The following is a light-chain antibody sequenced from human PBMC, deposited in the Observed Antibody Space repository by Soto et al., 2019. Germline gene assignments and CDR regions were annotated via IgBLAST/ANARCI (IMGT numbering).Light chain of an antibody. CDR2: KAS. Sequence: DIQMTQSPSTLSASVGDRVSITCRASQSISTWLAWYQQKPGKAPKLLIYKASSLESGVPSRFSGSGSGTEFTLTISSLQPDDFATYYCQQYNRYPRTVGQGTKVEIK. CDR3: QQYNRYPRT. J-gene: IGKJ1*01. V-gene: IGKV1-5*03. CDR1: QSISTW.